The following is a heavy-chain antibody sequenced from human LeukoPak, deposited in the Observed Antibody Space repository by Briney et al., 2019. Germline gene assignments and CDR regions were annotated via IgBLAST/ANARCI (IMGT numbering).Heavy chain of an antibody. CDR2: VSSSSSYI. Sequence: PGGSLRLSCAASGFTFSSYGMNWVRQAPGKGLEWVSSVSSSSSYIYYADSVKGRFTISRDNAKNPLSLQMNSLRAEDTAVYYCAKRGMTTIKEGFDYWGQGTLVTVSP. CDR1: GFTFSSYG. J-gene: IGHJ4*02. CDR3: AKRGMTTIKEGFDY. V-gene: IGHV3-21*04. D-gene: IGHD5-24*01.